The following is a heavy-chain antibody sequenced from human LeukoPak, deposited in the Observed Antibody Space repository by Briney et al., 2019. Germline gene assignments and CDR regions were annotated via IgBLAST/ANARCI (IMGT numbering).Heavy chain of an antibody. CDR1: GGSFSGYY. J-gene: IGHJ5*01. D-gene: IGHD3-3*01. Sequence: SETLSLTCAVYGGSFSGYYWSWIRQPPGKGLEWIGGINHSGSTNYNPSLKSRVTISVDTSKNQFSLKLSSVTAADTAVYYCTRGGYDFWSGYLPWFDSWGQGTLVSVSS. CDR2: INHSGST. V-gene: IGHV4-34*01. CDR3: TRGGYDFWSGYLPWFDS.